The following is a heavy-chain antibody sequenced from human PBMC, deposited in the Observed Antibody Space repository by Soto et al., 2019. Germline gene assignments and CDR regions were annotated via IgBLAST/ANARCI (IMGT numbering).Heavy chain of an antibody. Sequence: SLRLSCAASGFTFSSYGMHWVRQAPGKGLEWVAVIWYDGGNKYYADSVKGRFTISRDNSKNTLYLQMNSLRAEDTAVYYCARDGSGSYSYYYYGMDVWGQGTTVTVSS. CDR2: IWYDGGNK. D-gene: IGHD3-10*01. V-gene: IGHV3-33*01. CDR1: GFTFSSYG. J-gene: IGHJ6*02. CDR3: ARDGSGSYSYYYYGMDV.